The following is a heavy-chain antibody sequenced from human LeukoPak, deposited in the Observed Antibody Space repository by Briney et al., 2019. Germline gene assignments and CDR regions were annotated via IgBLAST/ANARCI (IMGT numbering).Heavy chain of an antibody. D-gene: IGHD2-2*01. V-gene: IGHV3-30*03. CDR1: GFTFSSYG. J-gene: IGHJ3*02. Sequence: GGSLRLSCAASGFTFSSYGMHWVRQAPGKGLEWVAVISYDGSHKYSADSVKGRFTISRDNAKNSLYLQMNSLRDEDTAVYYCARDPIVVVPAAIDAFDIWGQGTMVTVSS. CDR2: ISYDGSHK. CDR3: ARDPIVVVPAAIDAFDI.